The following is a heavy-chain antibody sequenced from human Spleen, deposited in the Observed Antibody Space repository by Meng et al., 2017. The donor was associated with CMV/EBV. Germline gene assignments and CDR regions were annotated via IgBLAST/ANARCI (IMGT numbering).Heavy chain of an antibody. CDR2: ISGSGSTT. CDR1: GFTFSDYY. J-gene: IGHJ4*02. V-gene: IGHV3-11*01. D-gene: IGHD6-25*01. CDR3: AREHFNGGYTSAWKY. Sequence: SCAASGFTFSDYYMSWIRQAPGKGLEWVSYISGSGSTTYYADSVRGRFTSSRDNAKNSLYLQMNSLRVEDTAVYYCAREHFNGGYTSAWKYWGQGTLVTVSS.